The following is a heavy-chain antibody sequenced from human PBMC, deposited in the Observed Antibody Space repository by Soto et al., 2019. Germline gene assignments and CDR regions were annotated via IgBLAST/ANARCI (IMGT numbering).Heavy chain of an antibody. CDR2: INGDGSST. Sequence: GESLKISCVVSGFTISSYWMHWVRQAPGKGLVWVSRINGDGSSTNYADSVKGRFTISRDNSKNTLYLQMNSLRAEDTAVYYCANRSPYYYDSSGYLAGGFDIWGQGTMVTVSS. V-gene: IGHV3-74*01. CDR1: GFTISSYW. D-gene: IGHD3-22*01. CDR3: ANRSPYYYDSSGYLAGGFDI. J-gene: IGHJ3*02.